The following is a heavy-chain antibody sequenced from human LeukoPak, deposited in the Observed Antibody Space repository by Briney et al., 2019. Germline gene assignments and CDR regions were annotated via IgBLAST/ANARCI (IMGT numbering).Heavy chain of an antibody. V-gene: IGHV3-7*01. J-gene: IGHJ5*02. CDR1: GFTFSSYW. CDR3: VRTSVPNYYGP. D-gene: IGHD3-10*01. Sequence: GGSLRLSCAASGFTFSSYWMSWVRQAPGKGLEWVATIKQDGSERYYVDSVKGRFTISRDNAKNSLYLQMNSLRAEDTAVYYCVRTSVPNYYGPWGQGTLVTVSS. CDR2: IKQDGSER.